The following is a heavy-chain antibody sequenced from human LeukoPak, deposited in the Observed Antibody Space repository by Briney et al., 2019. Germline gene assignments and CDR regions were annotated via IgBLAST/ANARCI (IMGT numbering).Heavy chain of an antibody. J-gene: IGHJ6*02. D-gene: IGHD2-15*01. Sequence: GGSLRPSCAASGFTFSNAWMSWVRQAPGKGLEWVGRIKSKTDGGTTDYAAPVKGRFTISRDDSKNTLNLQMNSLKTEDTAVYYCTTDTKIYCSGGSCFESYYYYYGMDVWGQGTTVTVSS. CDR2: IKSKTDGGTT. V-gene: IGHV3-15*01. CDR1: GFTFSNAW. CDR3: TTDTKIYCSGGSCFESYYYYYGMDV.